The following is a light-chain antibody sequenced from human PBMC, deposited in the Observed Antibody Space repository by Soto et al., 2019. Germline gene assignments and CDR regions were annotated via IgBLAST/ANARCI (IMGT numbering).Light chain of an antibody. CDR3: SSAAGSTYGV. J-gene: IGLJ3*02. Sequence: QSALTQPPSASGSPGQSVTISCTGTSSDVGAHGYVSWYQKHPVRAPRLIIYEVNKRPSGVPDRFSGSKSGNTASLSVSGLQAEDEGDYYCSSAAGSTYGVFGGGTKLTVL. CDR2: EVN. CDR1: SSDVGAHGY. V-gene: IGLV2-8*01.